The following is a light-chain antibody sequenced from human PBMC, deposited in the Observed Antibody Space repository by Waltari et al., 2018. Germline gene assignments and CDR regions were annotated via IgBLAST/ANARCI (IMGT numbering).Light chain of an antibody. J-gene: IGKJ4*01. CDR3: QQRSNRPLT. Sequence: EIMLTQSPATLSLSPGERATLSCRASQSVSSYLAWYQQKPGQAPRLLIYDASNRATGIPARFSGSGSGTDFTLTISSLDSEDFAVYYCQQRSNRPLTFGGGTKVEIK. CDR2: DAS. CDR1: QSVSSY. V-gene: IGKV3-11*01.